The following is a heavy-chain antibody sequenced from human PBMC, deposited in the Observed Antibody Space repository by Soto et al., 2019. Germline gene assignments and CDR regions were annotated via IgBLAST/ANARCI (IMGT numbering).Heavy chain of an antibody. D-gene: IGHD3-3*01. CDR3: ARDGGFYYGMDV. V-gene: IGHV4-59*01. CDR2: IYNSRST. J-gene: IGHJ6*02. CDR1: GASISSYN. Sequence: QVQLQESGQGLVKPSETLSLTCTVSGASISSYNWTWIRQPPGKGLEWIGYIYNSRSTNYNPAHKRRVTISVDTSKHQFSLNLSSVTAADTAVSYCARDGGFYYGMDVWGQGTTVTVSS.